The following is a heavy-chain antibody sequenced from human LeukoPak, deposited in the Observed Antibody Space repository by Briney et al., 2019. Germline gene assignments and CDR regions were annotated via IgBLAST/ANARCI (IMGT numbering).Heavy chain of an antibody. CDR3: ARLVWLDRNFDC. D-gene: IGHD6-19*01. CDR2: ISASGGNT. V-gene: IGHV3-23*01. Sequence: PGGSLRLSCTASGFPLSSYAMSCVRQAPGKGLEWVSGISASGGNTYHADSVKGRFTISRDNSENTLYLQMKSLRAEDTAVYYCARLVWLDRNFDCWGQGTLLTVSS. J-gene: IGHJ4*02. CDR1: GFPLSSYA.